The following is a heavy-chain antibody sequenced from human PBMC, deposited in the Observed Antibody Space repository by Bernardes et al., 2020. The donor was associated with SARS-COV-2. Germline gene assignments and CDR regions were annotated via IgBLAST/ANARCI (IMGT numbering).Heavy chain of an antibody. CDR1: GYTFTSYG. D-gene: IGHD5-18*01. V-gene: IGHV1-18*01. J-gene: IGHJ5*02. CDR2: ISADSVNT. CDR3: ATVVGYTYGGGWFDP. Sequence: ASVKVSCKASGYTFTSYGISWVRQAPGQGLEWMGWISADSVNTDYAEKFQGRVTMTTDTSTSTAYMELRRLRSDDTAVYYCATVVGYTYGGGWFDPWGQGNLVIVSA.